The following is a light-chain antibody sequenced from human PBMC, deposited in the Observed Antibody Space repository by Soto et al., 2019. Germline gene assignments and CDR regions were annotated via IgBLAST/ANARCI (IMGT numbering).Light chain of an antibody. CDR1: SSDVGGYNY. Sequence: QSALTQPPSASGSPGQSVTISCTGSSSDVGGYNYVSWYQQHPGKAPKLIIYEVSERPSGVPDRFSGSKSGNTASLTVSVLQAEDEADYYCSSYAGGNNLFGGGTKLTVL. J-gene: IGLJ2*01. CDR2: EVS. CDR3: SSYAGGNNL. V-gene: IGLV2-8*01.